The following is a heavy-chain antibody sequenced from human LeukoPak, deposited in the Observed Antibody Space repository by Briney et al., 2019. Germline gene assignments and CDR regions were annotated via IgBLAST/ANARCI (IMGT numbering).Heavy chain of an antibody. Sequence: GGSLRLSCAASGFTFSSYAMSWVRQAPGKGLEWVSAISGSGDSTYYADSVKGRFTISRDNPKNTVYLQMNSLRAEDTAVYYCAKGYCSGGSCPSGAFDIWGQGTMVTVSS. J-gene: IGHJ3*02. D-gene: IGHD2-15*01. CDR3: AKGYCSGGSCPSGAFDI. CDR1: GFTFSSYA. V-gene: IGHV3-23*01. CDR2: ISGSGDST.